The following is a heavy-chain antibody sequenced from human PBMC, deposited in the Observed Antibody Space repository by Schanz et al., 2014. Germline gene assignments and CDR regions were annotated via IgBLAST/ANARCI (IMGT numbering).Heavy chain of an antibody. V-gene: IGHV4-61*02. CDR3: ARDTTWRLDL. CDR1: GGSISSGVHY. CDR2: IYIRGST. J-gene: IGHJ2*01. Sequence: QVLLQESGPVLVKPSETLSLTCTVSGGSISSGVHYWSWVRQPAGRGLEWIGRIYIRGSTRFNPSLKSRVPMSLDTPNTQFSLTLTSLTAADTAVYYCARDTTWRLDLWGRGALVTVSS. D-gene: IGHD1-1*01.